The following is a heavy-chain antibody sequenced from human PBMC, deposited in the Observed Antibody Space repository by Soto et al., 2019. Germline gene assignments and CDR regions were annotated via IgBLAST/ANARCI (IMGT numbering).Heavy chain of an antibody. CDR2: IIPIFGTA. J-gene: IGHJ4*02. CDR1: GGTFSSYA. D-gene: IGHD2-2*01. Sequence: ASVKVSCKASGGTFSSYAISWVRQAPGQGLEWMGGIIPIFGTANYAQKFQGRVTITADESTSTAYMELSSLRSEDTAVYYCAYLGIVVVPAATDYWGQGTLVTVSS. CDR3: AYLGIVVVPAATDY. V-gene: IGHV1-69*13.